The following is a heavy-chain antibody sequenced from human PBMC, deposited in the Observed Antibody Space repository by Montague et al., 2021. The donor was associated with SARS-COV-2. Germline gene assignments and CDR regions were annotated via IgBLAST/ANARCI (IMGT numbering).Heavy chain of an antibody. Sequence: CAISGDSVSSNSVAWNWLRQSPSRALEWLGRTYYRSKWYSDYAPSVRGRLTVNPDASKNEFSLELNYVTPEDTAVYYCVRYSGWFYFDFWGQGTLVTVSS. J-gene: IGHJ4*02. V-gene: IGHV6-1*01. D-gene: IGHD6-19*01. CDR1: GDSVSSNSVA. CDR2: TYYRSKWYS. CDR3: VRYSGWFYFDF.